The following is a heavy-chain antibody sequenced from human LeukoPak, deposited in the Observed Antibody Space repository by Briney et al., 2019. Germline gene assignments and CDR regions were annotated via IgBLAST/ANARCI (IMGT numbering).Heavy chain of an antibody. D-gene: IGHD5-18*01. CDR3: AKDGEIQLWSAFGYYFDY. J-gene: IGHJ4*02. CDR2: ISYDGSNK. CDR1: GFTFSSYA. Sequence: GGSLRLSCAASGFTFSSYAMRWVRQAPGKGLEWVAVISYDGSNKYYADSVKGRFTISRDNSKNTLYLQMNSLRAEDTAVYYCAKDGEIQLWSAFGYYFDYWGQGTLVTVSS. V-gene: IGHV3-30-3*01.